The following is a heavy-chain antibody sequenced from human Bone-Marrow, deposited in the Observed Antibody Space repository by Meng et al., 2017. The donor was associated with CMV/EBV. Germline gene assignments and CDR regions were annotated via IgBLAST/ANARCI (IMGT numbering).Heavy chain of an antibody. CDR2: IRYDGSNK. Sequence: GESLKISCAASGFTSSSYGMHWVRQAPGKGLEWVAFIRYDGSNKYYADSVKGRFTISRDNSKNTLYLQMNSLRAEDTAVYYCAKDRGLIVVVPAAPDYWGQGTLVTVSS. V-gene: IGHV3-30*02. CDR1: GFTSSSYG. J-gene: IGHJ4*02. CDR3: AKDRGLIVVVPAAPDY. D-gene: IGHD2-2*01.